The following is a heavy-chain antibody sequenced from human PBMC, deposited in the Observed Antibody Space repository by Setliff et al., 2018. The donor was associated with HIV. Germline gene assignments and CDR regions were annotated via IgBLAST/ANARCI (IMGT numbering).Heavy chain of an antibody. Sequence: RLSCAASGFTFSDAWMNWVRQAPGKGPEWVGRIKSESDGGTTDLAAPVKGRFTISRDDSDKTLYLRMNSLETEDTAMYYCTTDLYDRSGYFQHNAFDIWGQGTMVTVSS. J-gene: IGHJ3*02. D-gene: IGHD3-22*01. V-gene: IGHV3-15*01. CDR1: GFTFSDAW. CDR3: TTDLYDRSGYFQHNAFDI. CDR2: IKSESDGGTT.